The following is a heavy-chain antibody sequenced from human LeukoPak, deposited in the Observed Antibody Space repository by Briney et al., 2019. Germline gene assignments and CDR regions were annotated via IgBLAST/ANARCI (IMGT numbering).Heavy chain of an antibody. CDR3: AKGTNYGSGSYEDY. CDR2: ISGRGGST. D-gene: IGHD3-10*01. CDR1: GFTFSSYA. V-gene: IGHV3-23*01. J-gene: IGHJ4*02. Sequence: GGSLRLSCAASGFTFSSYAMSWVRQAPGKGLEWVSAISGRGGSTYYADSVKGRFTISRDNSKNTLYLQMNSLRAEDTAVYYCAKGTNYGSGSYEDYWGQGTLVTVSS.